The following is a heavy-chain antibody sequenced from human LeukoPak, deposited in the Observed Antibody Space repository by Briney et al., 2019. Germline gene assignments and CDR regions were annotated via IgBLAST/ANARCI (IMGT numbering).Heavy chain of an antibody. V-gene: IGHV3-48*02. J-gene: IGHJ4*02. CDR1: VFTLSTYS. CDR3: ARERPHFDY. CDR2: ISSSSSTI. Sequence: GGSLSLSCAVSVFTLSTYSMKWVRQAPGKRLEWVSYISSSSSTISYADDVKGRFTISRDNAKNALYLQMNSLRDEDTAVYYCARERPHFDYWGQGTLVTVSS.